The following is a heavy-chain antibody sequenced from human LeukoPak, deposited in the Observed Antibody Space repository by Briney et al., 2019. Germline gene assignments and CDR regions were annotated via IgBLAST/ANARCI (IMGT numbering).Heavy chain of an antibody. V-gene: IGHV6-1*01. J-gene: IGHJ6*02. CDR2: TFYRSKWYD. CDR1: GDSVSSNSAA. D-gene: IGHD1-1*01. Sequence: SQTLSLTCAISGDSVSSNSAAWNWIRQSPSRGLEWLGRTFYRSKWYDEYVVSVKSRIIIEPDTSKNQFSLQLNSVTPEDTAVYYCARTTVHDGYNYYGIDVWGQGTTVTVSS. CDR3: ARTTVHDGYNYYGIDV.